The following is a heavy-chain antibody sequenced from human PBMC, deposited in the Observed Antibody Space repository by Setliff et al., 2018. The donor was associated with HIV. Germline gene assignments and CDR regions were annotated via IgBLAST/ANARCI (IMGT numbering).Heavy chain of an antibody. D-gene: IGHD1-26*01. J-gene: IGHJ4*02. V-gene: IGHV3-7*01. CDR2: VKQDGTET. Sequence: GESLKISRAAPGFRFRSYWMSWVRQAPGKGLESVANVKQDGTETLYVDSVKGRFTISRDNANNLVYLQMNSLRVEDTAVYFCARWGSGSYERVFDYWGQGMLVTVSS. CDR1: GFRFRSYW. CDR3: ARWGSGSYERVFDY.